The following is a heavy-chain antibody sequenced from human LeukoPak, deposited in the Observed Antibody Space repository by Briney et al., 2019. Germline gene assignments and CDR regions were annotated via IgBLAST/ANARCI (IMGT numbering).Heavy chain of an antibody. CDR1: GGSISSYY. CDR3: ARDLELHRADHWFDP. CDR2: IYYSGST. Sequence: PSETLSLTRTVSGGSISSYYWSWIRQPPGKGLEWIGYIYYSGSTNYNPALKSRVTISVDTSKNQFSLKLSSVTAADTAVYCCARDLELHRADHWFDPWGQGTLVTVSS. D-gene: IGHD1-14*01. J-gene: IGHJ5*02. V-gene: IGHV4-59*01.